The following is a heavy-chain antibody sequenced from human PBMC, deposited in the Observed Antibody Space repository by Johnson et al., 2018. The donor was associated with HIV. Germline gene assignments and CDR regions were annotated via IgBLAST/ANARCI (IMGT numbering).Heavy chain of an antibody. J-gene: IGHJ3*02. Sequence: VQLVESGGGVVQPGRSLRLSCAASGFTFSSYWMHWVRQAPGKGLLWVSRINSAGSSTGYADSVKGRFTISRDNAKNTLYLQMNSLRAEDTAVYYCAREGVWVKAFDIWGQGTMVTVSS. D-gene: IGHD1-26*01. CDR1: GFTFSSYW. CDR2: INSAGSST. V-gene: IGHV3-74*01. CDR3: AREGVWVKAFDI.